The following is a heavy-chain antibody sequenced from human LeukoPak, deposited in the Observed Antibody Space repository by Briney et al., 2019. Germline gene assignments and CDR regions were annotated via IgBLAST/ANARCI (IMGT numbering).Heavy chain of an antibody. CDR1: GFTVSSNY. D-gene: IGHD3-10*01. J-gene: IGHJ4*02. Sequence: GGSLRLSCAASGFTVSSNYMSWVRQAPGKGLEWVSVIYSGGSTYYADSVKGRFTISRDNSKNTLYLQMNSLRAEDTAVYYCARDESITMVRGGMDWGQGTLVTVSS. CDR2: IYSGGST. V-gene: IGHV3-53*01. CDR3: ARDESITMVRGGMD.